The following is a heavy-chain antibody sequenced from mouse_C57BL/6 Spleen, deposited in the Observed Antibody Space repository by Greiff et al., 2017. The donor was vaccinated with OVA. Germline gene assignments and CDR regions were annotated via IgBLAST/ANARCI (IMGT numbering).Heavy chain of an antibody. J-gene: IGHJ2*01. CDR2: INPGSGGT. D-gene: IGHD2-3*01. CDR1: GYAFTNYL. Sequence: VQLQQSGAELVRPGTSVKVSCKASGYAFTNYLIEWVKQRPGQGLEWIGVINPGSGGTNYNEKFKGKATLTADKSSSTAYMQLSSLTSEDSAVYFCARDDGYYEYYFDYWGQGTTLTVSS. CDR3: ARDDGYYEYYFDY. V-gene: IGHV1-54*01.